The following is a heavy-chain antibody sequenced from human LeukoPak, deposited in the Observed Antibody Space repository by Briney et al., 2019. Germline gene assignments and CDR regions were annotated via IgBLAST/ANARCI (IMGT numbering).Heavy chain of an antibody. V-gene: IGHV1-2*02. J-gene: IGHJ4*02. D-gene: IGHD3-22*01. Sequence: ASVKVSFKSSGYTFTGYYMHWVRQAPGQGLEWMGWINPNSGGTNYAQKFQGRVAMTRDTSIRTAYMEMSRLRSDDTGVYYCAREGVNDDSSGYSLDYWGQGALVTVSS. CDR2: INPNSGGT. CDR3: AREGVNDDSSGYSLDY. CDR1: GYTFTGYY.